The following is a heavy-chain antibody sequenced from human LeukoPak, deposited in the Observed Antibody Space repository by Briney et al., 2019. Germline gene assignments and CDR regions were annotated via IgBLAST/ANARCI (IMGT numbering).Heavy chain of an antibody. CDR3: ARGRRYYYDSSGYYSDDAFDI. J-gene: IGHJ3*02. V-gene: IGHV3-30*04. Sequence: PGGSLRLSCAASGFTFSSYAMHWVRQAPGKGLEWVAVISYDGSNKYYADSVKGRFTISRDNSKNTLYLQMNSLRAEDTAVYYCARGRRYYYDSSGYYSDDAFDIWGQGTMVTVSS. CDR1: GFTFSSYA. CDR2: ISYDGSNK. D-gene: IGHD3-22*01.